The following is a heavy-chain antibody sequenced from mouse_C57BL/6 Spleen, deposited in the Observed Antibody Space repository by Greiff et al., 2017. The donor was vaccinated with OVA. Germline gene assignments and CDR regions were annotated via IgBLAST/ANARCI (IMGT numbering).Heavy chain of an antibody. CDR2: IDPETGGT. D-gene: IGHD1-1*01. CDR3: TREGRKIITTVVAWYFDY. J-gene: IGHJ2*01. CDR1: GYTFTDYE. V-gene: IGHV1-15*01. Sequence: QVQLQQSGAELVRPGASVTLSCKASGYTFTDYEMHWVKQTPVHGLEWIGAIDPETGGTAYNQTFKGKAILTADKSSSTAYMELRRLTSEDSAVYYCTREGRKIITTVVAWYFDYWGQGTTLTVSS.